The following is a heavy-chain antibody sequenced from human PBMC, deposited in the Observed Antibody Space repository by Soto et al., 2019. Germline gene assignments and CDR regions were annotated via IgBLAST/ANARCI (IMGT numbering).Heavy chain of an antibody. V-gene: IGHV4-31*03. J-gene: IGHJ4*02. D-gene: IGHD3-16*02. CDR2: IYYSGST. CDR3: ARETRPVGPFGGVIVS. CDR1: GGSISSGGYY. Sequence: PSETLSLTCTVSGGSISSGGYYWSWIRQHPGKGLEWIGYIYYSGSTYYNPSLKSRVTISVDTSKNQFSLKLSSVTAADTAVYYCARETRPVGPFGGVIVSWGQGTLVTVSS.